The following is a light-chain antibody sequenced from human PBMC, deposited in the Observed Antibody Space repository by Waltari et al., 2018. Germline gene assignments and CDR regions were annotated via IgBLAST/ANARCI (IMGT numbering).Light chain of an antibody. CDR1: SGHSSNV. J-gene: IGLJ3*02. CDR3: QTGGHGTWV. V-gene: IGLV4-69*01. Sequence: QLVLTQSPSASASLGASVKLTCTLSSGHSSNVIAWHQQQPEKGPRYLMKVNRDGGHSKGDEIPDRFSGSSSGAERHLTIASLQSEDEADYYCQTGGHGTWVFGGGTKLTVL. CDR2: VNRDGGH.